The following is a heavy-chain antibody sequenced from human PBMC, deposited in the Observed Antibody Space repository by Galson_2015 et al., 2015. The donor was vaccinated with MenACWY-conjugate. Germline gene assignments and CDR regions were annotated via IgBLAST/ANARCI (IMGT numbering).Heavy chain of an antibody. D-gene: IGHD2-8*01. CDR3: AKTRAEIWYHFDY. Sequence: SLRLSCAASGFTFSSYAMHWVRQAPGKGLEWVSAITCNGGNTYYADSVKGRFTISRDNSKNTLYLQMNSLRAEDTAVYYCAKTRAEIWYHFDYWGQGTLVTVSS. J-gene: IGHJ4*02. CDR1: GFTFSSYA. V-gene: IGHV3-23*01. CDR2: ITCNGGNT.